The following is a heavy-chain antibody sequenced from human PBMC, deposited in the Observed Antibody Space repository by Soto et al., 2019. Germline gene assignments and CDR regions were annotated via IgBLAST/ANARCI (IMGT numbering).Heavy chain of an antibody. CDR2: IKQDGSEK. CDR1: GFTFSSYW. CDR3: ARERFSGWPDY. Sequence: GGSLRLSCAASGFTFSSYWMSWVRQAPGKGLEWVANIKQDGSEKYYVDSVKGRFTIARDNAKNSLYLQMNSLRAEDTAVYYCARERFSGWPDYWGQGTLVTVSS. V-gene: IGHV3-7*03. J-gene: IGHJ4*02. D-gene: IGHD6-19*01.